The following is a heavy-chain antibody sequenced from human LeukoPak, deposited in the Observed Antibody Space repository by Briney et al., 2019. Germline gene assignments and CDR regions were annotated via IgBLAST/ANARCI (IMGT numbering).Heavy chain of an antibody. V-gene: IGHV4-59*01. D-gene: IGHD4-23*01. CDR2: IYYSGST. CDR1: GGSISIYY. J-gene: IGHJ4*02. Sequence: SETLSLTCTVSGGSISIYYWSWVRQPPGKGLEWIGYIYYSGSTNYNPSLKSRVTISVDTSKNQFSLKLSSVTAADTAVYYCARVQAYGGKGYFDYWGQGTLVTVSS. CDR3: ARVQAYGGKGYFDY.